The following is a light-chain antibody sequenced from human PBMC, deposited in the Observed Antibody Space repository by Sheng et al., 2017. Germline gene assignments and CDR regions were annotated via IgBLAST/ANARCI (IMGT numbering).Light chain of an antibody. CDR2: GAS. Sequence: EVVLTQSPGTLSLSPGERATLSCRASQSVSGSYLAWYQQKPGQAPRLLIFGASTRATGIPDRFSGSGSGTDFTLTISRMEPEDFAVYYCQQYASSLQLIFGGGTKVDMK. CDR1: QSVSGSY. V-gene: IGKV3-20*01. J-gene: IGKJ4*01. CDR3: QQYASSLQLI.